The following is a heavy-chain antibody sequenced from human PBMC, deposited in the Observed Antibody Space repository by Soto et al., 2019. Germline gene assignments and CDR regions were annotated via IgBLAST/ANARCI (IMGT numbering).Heavy chain of an antibody. V-gene: IGHV6-1*01. Sequence: SRTLSLSCAISADSVVSHSAAWNWIRQSPSRGLEWLGRTYYRSKWYNDYAVSVKSRITINPDTSKNQFSLQLNSVTPEDTAVYYCARSDIVVVPAAIHYYYYGMDVWGQGTTVTVSS. CDR1: ADSVVSHSAA. CDR3: ARSDIVVVPAAIHYYYYGMDV. J-gene: IGHJ6*02. CDR2: TYYRSKWYN. D-gene: IGHD2-2*01.